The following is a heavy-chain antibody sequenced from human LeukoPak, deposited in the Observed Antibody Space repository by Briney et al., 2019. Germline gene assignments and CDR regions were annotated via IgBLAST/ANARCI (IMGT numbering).Heavy chain of an antibody. D-gene: IGHD3-22*01. CDR1: GYTFTGYY. Sequence: ASVKVSCKASGYTFTGYYMHWVRQAPGKGLEWMGGFDPEDGETIYAQKFQGRVTMTEDTSTDTAYMELSSLRSEDTAVYYCATAHTYYYDRWGQGTLVTVSS. J-gene: IGHJ4*02. V-gene: IGHV1-24*01. CDR3: ATAHTYYYDR. CDR2: FDPEDGET.